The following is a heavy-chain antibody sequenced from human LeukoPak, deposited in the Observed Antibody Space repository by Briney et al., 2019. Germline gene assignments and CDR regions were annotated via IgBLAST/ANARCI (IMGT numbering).Heavy chain of an antibody. CDR2: MYISGNT. V-gene: IGHV4-4*07. CDR3: ARDPGTIPPYYFDY. Sequence: SETLSLTCTVSGGSISSYYWSWIRQPAGKGLEWIGRMYISGNTNHNPSLKSRVTMSVDTSKNQFSLKLSSVTAADTAMYYCARDPGTIPPYYFDYWGQGILVTVSS. D-gene: IGHD3-10*01. J-gene: IGHJ4*02. CDR1: GGSISSYY.